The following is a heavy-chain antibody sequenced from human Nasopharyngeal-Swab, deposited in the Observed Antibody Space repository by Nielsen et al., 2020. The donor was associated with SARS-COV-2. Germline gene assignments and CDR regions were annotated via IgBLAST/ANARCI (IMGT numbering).Heavy chain of an antibody. Sequence: GGSLRLSCAASGFTFSSYSMNWVRQAPGKGLEWVSSISSSSSYIYYADSVKGRFTISRDNSKNTLYLQMNSLRAEDTAVYYCANGAGVPNWFDPWGQGTLVTVSS. CDR2: ISSSSSYI. CDR1: GFTFSSYS. V-gene: IGHV3-21*01. CDR3: ANGAGVPNWFDP. D-gene: IGHD3-10*01. J-gene: IGHJ5*02.